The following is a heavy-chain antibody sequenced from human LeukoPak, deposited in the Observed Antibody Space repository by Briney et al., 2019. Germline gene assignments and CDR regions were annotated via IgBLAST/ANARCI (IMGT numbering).Heavy chain of an antibody. CDR3: ARENLITFGGVIDY. D-gene: IGHD3-16*02. J-gene: IGHJ4*02. CDR1: GFTFSSYS. V-gene: IGHV3-21*01. CDR2: ISSSSYI. Sequence: SGGSLRLSCAASGFTFSSYSMNWVRQAPGKGLEWVSSISSSSYIYYADSVKGRFTISRDNAKNSLYLQMNSLRAEDTAVYYCARENLITFGGVIDYWGQGTLVTVSS.